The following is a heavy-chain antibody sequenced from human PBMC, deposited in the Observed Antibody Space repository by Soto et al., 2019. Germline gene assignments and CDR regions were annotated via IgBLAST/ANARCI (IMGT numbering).Heavy chain of an antibody. D-gene: IGHD2-15*01. CDR3: ARGGDYVVVLAAPCDY. J-gene: IGHJ4*02. CDR2: INPNSGGT. V-gene: IGHV1-2*02. CDR1: GYTFTGYY. Sequence: QVQLVQSGAEVKKPGASVKVSCKASGYTFTGYYMHWVRQAPGKGLEWMGWINPNSGGTNYAQTFQGGVTMNRDTSISAANMDLSRLRADDTAVYYCARGGDYVVVLAAPCDYWGQGTLVTVSS.